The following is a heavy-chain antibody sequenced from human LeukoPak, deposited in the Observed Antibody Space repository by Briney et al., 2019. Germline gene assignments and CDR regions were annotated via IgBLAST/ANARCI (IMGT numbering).Heavy chain of an antibody. J-gene: IGHJ5*02. V-gene: IGHV3-21*01. CDR1: GFTFSSYS. D-gene: IGHD3-22*01. Sequence: GGSLRLSCAASGFTFSSYSMNWVRQAPGKGLEWVSSISSSSSYIYYADSVKGRFTISRDNSKNTLYLQMNSLRAEDTAVYYCAKDLLHDSQVGDWFDPWGQGTLVTVSS. CDR2: ISSSSSYI. CDR3: AKDLLHDSQVGDWFDP.